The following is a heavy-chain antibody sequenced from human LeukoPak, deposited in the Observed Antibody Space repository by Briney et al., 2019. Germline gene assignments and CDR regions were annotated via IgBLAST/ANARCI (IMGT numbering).Heavy chain of an antibody. CDR3: ARSREPPFGWFDP. D-gene: IGHD3-16*01. CDR2: IYYSGST. V-gene: IGHV4-59*12. J-gene: IGHJ5*02. Sequence: SETLSLTCTVSGGSISSYYWSWIRQPPGKGLEWIGYIYYSGSTNYNPSLKSRVTISVDTSKNQFSLKLSSVTAADTAVYYCARSREPPFGWFDPWGQGTLVTVSS. CDR1: GGSISSYY.